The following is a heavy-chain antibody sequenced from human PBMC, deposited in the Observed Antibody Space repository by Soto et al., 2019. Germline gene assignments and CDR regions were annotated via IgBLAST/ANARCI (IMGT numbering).Heavy chain of an antibody. J-gene: IGHJ4*02. CDR2: ISSNGGST. CDR1: GFTFSSYG. D-gene: IGHD3-10*01. Sequence: PGGSLRLSCAASGFTFSSYGMHWVRQAPGKGLECLSSISSNGGSTYYADSVKVRFIISRDNSKSTLYLQMSSLRGDDTAVYYCVKSPGITRGYFDSWGQGTLVTVSS. V-gene: IGHV3-64D*06. CDR3: VKSPGITRGYFDS.